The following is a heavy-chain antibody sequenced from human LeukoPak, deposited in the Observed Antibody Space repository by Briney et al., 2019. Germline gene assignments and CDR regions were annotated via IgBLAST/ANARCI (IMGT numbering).Heavy chain of an antibody. V-gene: IGHV3-30-3*01. J-gene: IGHJ4*02. CDR2: ISYDGSNK. CDR1: GFTFSSYA. Sequence: GGSLRLSCAASGFTFSSYAMHWVRQAPGKGLEWVAVISYDGSNKYYADSVKGRFTISRDNSKNTLYLQMNSLRAEDTAVYYCAKVDGYYYGSGSYSHDYWGQGTLVTVSS. CDR3: AKVDGYYYGSGSYSHDY. D-gene: IGHD3-10*01.